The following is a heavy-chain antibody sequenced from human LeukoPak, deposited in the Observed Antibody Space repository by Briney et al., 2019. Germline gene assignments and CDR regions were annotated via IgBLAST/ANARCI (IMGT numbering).Heavy chain of an antibody. CDR3: ARVGDGYNRNDY. J-gene: IGHJ4*02. V-gene: IGHV3-64*01. CDR2: ISSNGGST. D-gene: IGHD5-24*01. Sequence: PGGSLRLSCAASGFTFSSYAMHWVRQAPGKGLEYVSAISSNGGSTYYANSVKGRFTISRDNSKNTLYLQMGSLRAEDMAVYYCARVGDGYNRNDYWGEGTLVTVSS. CDR1: GFTFSSYA.